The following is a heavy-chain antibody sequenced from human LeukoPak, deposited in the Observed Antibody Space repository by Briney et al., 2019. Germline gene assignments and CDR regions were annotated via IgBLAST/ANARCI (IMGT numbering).Heavy chain of an antibody. CDR2: ISSSGSTI. J-gene: IGHJ4*02. CDR1: GFTFSDYY. V-gene: IGHV3-11*04. Sequence: PGGSLRLSCAASGFTFSDYYMSWIRQAPGKGLEWVSYISSSGSTIYYADSVKGRINISRDNAKSLLYLQMNSRRAEDAAVYYCARDPPDSSGESYWGQGTLVTVSS. D-gene: IGHD3-22*01. CDR3: ARDPPDSSGESY.